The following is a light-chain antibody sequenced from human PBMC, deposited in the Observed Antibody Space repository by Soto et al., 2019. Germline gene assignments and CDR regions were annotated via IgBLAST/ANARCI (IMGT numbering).Light chain of an antibody. CDR3: QQYYSHT. V-gene: IGKV1-8*01. CDR1: QGISSY. Sequence: AIRMTQSPSSLSASTGDRVTITCRASQGISSYLAWYQQKPGKAPKLLIYAASTLQSGVPSRFSGSGSGTDFTLTISCLQSEDFATYYCQQYYSHTFGQGTKVDIK. J-gene: IGKJ2*01. CDR2: AAS.